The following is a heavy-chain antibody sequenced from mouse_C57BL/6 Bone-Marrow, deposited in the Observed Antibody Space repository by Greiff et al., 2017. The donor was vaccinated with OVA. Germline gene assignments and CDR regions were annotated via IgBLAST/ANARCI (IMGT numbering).Heavy chain of an antibody. CDR1: GYTFTSYW. J-gene: IGHJ2*01. Sequence: QVQLQQPGTELVKPGASVKLSCKASGYTFTSYWMHWVKQRPGQGLEWIGNINPCYGGTNYNEKFKSKATLTVDKSSSTAYMQLSSLTSEDSAVYYCARSGYGSSLYYFDYWGQGTPLPVSS. CDR2: INPCYGGT. V-gene: IGHV1-53*01. D-gene: IGHD1-1*01. CDR3: ARSGYGSSLYYFDY.